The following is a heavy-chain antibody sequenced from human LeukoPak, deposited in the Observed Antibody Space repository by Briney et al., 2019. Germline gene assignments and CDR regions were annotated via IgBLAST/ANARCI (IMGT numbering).Heavy chain of an antibody. V-gene: IGHV1-2*02. Sequence: ASVKVSCKASGYTFTGYYMHWVRQAPGQGLEWMGWINPNSGGTNYAQKFQVRVTMTRDTSISTAYMELSRLRSDDTAVYYCARADGSGTSIYYYYGMDVWGQGTTVTVSS. J-gene: IGHJ6*02. CDR3: ARADGSGTSIYYYYGMDV. D-gene: IGHD3-10*01. CDR1: GYTFTGYY. CDR2: INPNSGGT.